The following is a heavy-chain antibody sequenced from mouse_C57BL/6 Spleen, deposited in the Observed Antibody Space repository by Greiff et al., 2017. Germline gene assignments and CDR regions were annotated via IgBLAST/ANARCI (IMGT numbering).Heavy chain of an antibody. V-gene: IGHV1-18*01. Sequence: VHVKQSGPELVKPGASVKIPCKASGYTFTDYNMDWVKQSHGKSLEWIGDINPNNGGTNYNQKFKGKATLTVDKSSSTAYMELRSLTSEDTAVYCCARGEGLRQAWFAYWGPGTLVTVSA. CDR1: GYTFTDYN. CDR2: INPNNGGT. CDR3: ARGEGLRQAWFAY. J-gene: IGHJ3*01. D-gene: IGHD2-4*01.